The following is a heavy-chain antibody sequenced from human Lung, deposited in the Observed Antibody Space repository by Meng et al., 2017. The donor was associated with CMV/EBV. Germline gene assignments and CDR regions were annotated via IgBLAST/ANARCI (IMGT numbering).Heavy chain of an antibody. D-gene: IGHD3-3*01. CDR3: ARDWRDGGCRYFDY. CDR2: DYYSTST. CDR1: GGSSSSRRYC. Sequence: CGGSSSSRRYCCSWARQPPGGGLEWIGSDYYSTSTDYSANLRSSITIYFDTTKYQLHMNLRSVDAADADVYYCARDWRDGGCRYFDYWGQGTLVTVSS. V-gene: IGHV4-39*06. J-gene: IGHJ4*02.